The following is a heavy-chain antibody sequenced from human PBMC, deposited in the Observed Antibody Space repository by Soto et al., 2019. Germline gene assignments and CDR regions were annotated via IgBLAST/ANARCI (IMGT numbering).Heavy chain of an antibody. V-gene: IGHV4-39*01. CDR2: IYYSGGA. CDR1: GGSISGSSFY. D-gene: IGHD3-16*01. J-gene: IGHJ3*02. Sequence: PSETLSLTCPVSGGSISGSSFYWGWIRQPPGKGLEWIGSIYYSGGAYYNPSLKSRVTISVDTSKNQFSLKLTSVTAADTAVYYCARHLYEYRGKLAFDIWGQGTMVTVSS. CDR3: ARHLYEYRGKLAFDI.